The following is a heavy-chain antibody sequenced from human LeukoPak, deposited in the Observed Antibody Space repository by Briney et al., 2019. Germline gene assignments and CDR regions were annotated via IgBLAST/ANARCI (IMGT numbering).Heavy chain of an antibody. V-gene: IGHV3-74*01. Sequence: GGSLRLSCAASGFTFSNYWMHWVRQAPGKGLVWVSRINSDGSSTSYADSVKGRFTISRDNAKNTLFLQMNSLRAEDTAMYYCARDYGRSKDYGMDVWGQGTTVTVSS. J-gene: IGHJ6*02. CDR3: ARDYGRSKDYGMDV. D-gene: IGHD3-10*01. CDR2: INSDGSST. CDR1: GFTFSNYW.